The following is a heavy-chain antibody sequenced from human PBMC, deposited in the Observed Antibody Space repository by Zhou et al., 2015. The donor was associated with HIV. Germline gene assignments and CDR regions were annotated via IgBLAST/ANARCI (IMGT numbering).Heavy chain of an antibody. J-gene: IGHJ6*03. D-gene: IGHD3-3*01. CDR2: IIPIFGTA. V-gene: IGHV1-69*01. CDR1: GGTFSSYA. CDR3: ASRDSITIFGVVYYYMDV. Sequence: QVQLVQSGAEVKKPGSSVKVSCKASGGTFSSYAISWVRQAPGQGLEWMGGIIPIFGTANYAQKFQGRVTITADESTSTAYMELSSLRSEDTAVYYCASRDSITIFGVVYYYMDVWGKGTTVTVSS.